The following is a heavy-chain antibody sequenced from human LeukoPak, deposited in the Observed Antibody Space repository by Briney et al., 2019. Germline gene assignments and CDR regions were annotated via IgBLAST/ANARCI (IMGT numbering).Heavy chain of an antibody. CDR2: INPNSGGT. V-gene: IGHV1-2*02. CDR1: GYTFTGYY. CDR3: ARAGVIYYDSSGYYFDY. J-gene: IGHJ4*02. Sequence: ASVKVSCKASGYTFTGYYMHWVRQAPGQGLEWMGWINPNSGGTKYAQKFQGRVTMTRDTSISTAYMELSRLRSDDTAVYYCARAGVIYYDSSGYYFDYWGQGTLVTVSS. D-gene: IGHD3-22*01.